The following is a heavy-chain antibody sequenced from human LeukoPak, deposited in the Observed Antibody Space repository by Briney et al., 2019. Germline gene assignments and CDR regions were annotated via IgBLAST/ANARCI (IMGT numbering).Heavy chain of an antibody. CDR1: GFTFSSYW. J-gene: IGHJ3*02. Sequence: GGSLRLSCAASGFTFSSYWMHWVRQAPGKGLEWVSSISSSSSYIYYADSVKGRFTISRDNAKNSLYLQMNSLRAEDTAVYYCARISSFGFFDIWGQGTMVTVSS. D-gene: IGHD2-2*01. V-gene: IGHV3-21*01. CDR2: ISSSSSYI. CDR3: ARISSFGFFDI.